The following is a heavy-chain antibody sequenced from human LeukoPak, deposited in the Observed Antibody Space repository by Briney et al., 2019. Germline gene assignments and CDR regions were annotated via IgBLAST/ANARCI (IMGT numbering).Heavy chain of an antibody. CDR3: ARVRIAAAAPTFDY. Sequence: SETLSLTCAVYGGSFSGYYWSWIRQPPGKGLEWIGEINHSGSTNYNPSLKSRVTISVDTSKNQFSLKLSSVTAADTAVYYCARVRIAAAAPTFDYWGQGTLVTVSS. D-gene: IGHD6-13*01. J-gene: IGHJ4*02. CDR2: INHSGST. V-gene: IGHV4-34*01. CDR1: GGSFSGYY.